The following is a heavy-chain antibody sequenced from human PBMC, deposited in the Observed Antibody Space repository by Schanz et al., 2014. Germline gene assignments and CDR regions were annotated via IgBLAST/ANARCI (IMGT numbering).Heavy chain of an antibody. CDR3: ARDRWNYEGGIFDI. CDR2: FMPFLGIT. CDR1: GYTFTNHY. J-gene: IGHJ3*02. Sequence: QVQVIQSGPEVKKPGASVKVSCKASGYTFTNHYLHWVRQAPGQGPEWIGRFMPFLGITNLAQKFQDRVTMTADKATSTAYMELSGLRSEDTAMYYCARDRWNYEGGIFDIWGQGPMVTVSS. V-gene: IGHV1-69*09. D-gene: IGHD1-7*01.